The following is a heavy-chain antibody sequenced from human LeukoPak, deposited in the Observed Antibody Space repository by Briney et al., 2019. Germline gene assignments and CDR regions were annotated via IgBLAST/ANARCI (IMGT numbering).Heavy chain of an antibody. Sequence: SETLSLTCAVYGGSFSGYYWSWIRQPPGKGLEWIGEINHSGSTNHNPSLKSRVTISVNTSKNQFSLKLSSVTAADTAVYYCARGYYYGSGSYYNGPNSYYFDYWGQGTLVTVSS. D-gene: IGHD3-10*01. CDR2: INHSGST. CDR1: GGSFSGYY. V-gene: IGHV4-34*01. CDR3: ARGYYYGSGSYYNGPNSYYFDY. J-gene: IGHJ4*02.